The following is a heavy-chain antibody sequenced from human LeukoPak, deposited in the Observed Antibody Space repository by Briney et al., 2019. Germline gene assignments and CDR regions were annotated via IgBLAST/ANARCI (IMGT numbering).Heavy chain of an antibody. D-gene: IGHD2-15*01. V-gene: IGHV1-2*06. CDR2: INPNSGGT. Sequence: GASVKVSCKASGYTFTGYYMHGVRQAPGQGLEWMGRINPNSGGTNYAQKFQGRVTMTRDTSISTAYMELSRLRSDGTAVYYCARAPPYCSGGSCYHLDYWGQGTLVTVSS. CDR1: GYTFTGYY. J-gene: IGHJ4*02. CDR3: ARAPPYCSGGSCYHLDY.